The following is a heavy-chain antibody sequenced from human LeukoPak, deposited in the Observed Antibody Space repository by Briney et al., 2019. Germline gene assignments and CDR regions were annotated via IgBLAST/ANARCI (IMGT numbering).Heavy chain of an antibody. CDR1: GGTFSSYA. V-gene: IGHV1-69*01. CDR2: IIPIFGTA. Sequence: SVKVSCKASGGTFSSYAISWVRQAPGQGLEWMGGIIPIFGTANYAQKFQGRVTITADESTSTAYMELSSLRSEDTAVYYCARDLMLGYYDSSGYFDHWGQGTLVTVSS. CDR3: ARDLMLGYYDSSGYFDH. D-gene: IGHD3-22*01. J-gene: IGHJ4*02.